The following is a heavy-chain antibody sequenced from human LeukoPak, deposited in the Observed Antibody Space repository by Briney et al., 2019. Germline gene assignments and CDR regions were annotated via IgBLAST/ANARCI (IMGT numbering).Heavy chain of an antibody. D-gene: IGHD1-26*01. V-gene: IGHV1-46*01. CDR2: INPRGGST. J-gene: IGHJ4*02. Sequence: ASVKVSCKASGYTFTSYYMHWVRLAPGQGLEWMGIINPRGGSTTYAQKFQGRVTMTRDTSTSTVYMDLRSVRSEDTAVFYCARGSELDYFDYWGQGTLVTVSS. CDR3: ARGSELDYFDY. CDR1: GYTFTSYY.